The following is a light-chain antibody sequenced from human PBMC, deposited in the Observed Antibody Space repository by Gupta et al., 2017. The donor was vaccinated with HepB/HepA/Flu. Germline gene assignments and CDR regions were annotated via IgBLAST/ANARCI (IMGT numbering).Light chain of an antibody. CDR2: GKN. Sequence: SSELTQDPAVSVALGQTVRITCQGDSLRSYYASWYQQKPGQAPVLVIYGKNNRPSGIPDRFSGSSSGNTASLTITGAQAEGEADYYCNSRDSSGSVVFGGGTKLTVL. J-gene: IGLJ2*01. CDR3: NSRDSSGSVV. CDR1: SLRSYY. V-gene: IGLV3-19*01.